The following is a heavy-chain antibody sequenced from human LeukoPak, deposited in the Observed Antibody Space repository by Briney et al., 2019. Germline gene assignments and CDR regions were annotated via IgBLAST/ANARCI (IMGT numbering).Heavy chain of an antibody. J-gene: IGHJ4*02. D-gene: IGHD2-2*01. Sequence: ETLSLTCTVSGGSISNYYWSWIRQPPGKGLEWVSGISGSGGNTYYADSVKGRFTISRDNSKNTLYLQMNSLRPEDTAIYYCAKDRPAGLYYFDFWGQGTLVTVSS. CDR2: ISGSGGNT. CDR3: AKDRPAGLYYFDF. CDR1: GGSISNYY. V-gene: IGHV3-23*01.